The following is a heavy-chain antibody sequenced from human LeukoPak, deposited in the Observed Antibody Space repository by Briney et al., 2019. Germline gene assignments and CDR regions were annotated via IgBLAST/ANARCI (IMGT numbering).Heavy chain of an antibody. V-gene: IGHV3-23*01. D-gene: IGHD3-10*02. Sequence: PGGSLRLSCEGSGFIFSNFAMNWVRQAPGKGPEWLSSIKGGGASPYYADSVKGRFTISRDNSKNTLYLEMNSLRAEDTALYYCAKCSENYGNDAFDIWGQGTMVTVSS. CDR2: IKGGGASP. CDR3: AKCSENYGNDAFDI. CDR1: GFIFSNFA. J-gene: IGHJ3*02.